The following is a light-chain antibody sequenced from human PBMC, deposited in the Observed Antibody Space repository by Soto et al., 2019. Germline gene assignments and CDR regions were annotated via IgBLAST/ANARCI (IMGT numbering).Light chain of an antibody. Sequence: DIVMTQSPLSLPVTPGEPASISCRSSQSLLHDNGYNYLDWYLQKPGQSPQLLIYLGSNRASVVPDRFSGSASGTDFTLKIIRVEAGDAGIFYCMQALPAPCPFGQGTKVEIK. CDR3: MQALPAPCP. CDR1: QSLLHDNGYNY. V-gene: IGKV2-28*01. J-gene: IGKJ1*01. CDR2: LGS.